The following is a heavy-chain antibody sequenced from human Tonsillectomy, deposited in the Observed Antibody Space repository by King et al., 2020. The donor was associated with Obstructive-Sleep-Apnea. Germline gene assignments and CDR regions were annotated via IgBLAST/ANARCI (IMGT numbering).Heavy chain of an antibody. D-gene: IGHD2-2*01. J-gene: IGHJ6*02. Sequence: QVQLVESGGGVVQPGRSLRLSCAASGFTFSAYGMHWVRQAPGKGLEWVAVISYDGNNKYYTDSVKGRFTISRDNSKNTLYLQMNNLRAEDTAVYYCAKSKYHLLEVILDVWGQGTTVIVSS. V-gene: IGHV3-30*18. CDR3: AKSKYHLLEVILDV. CDR2: ISYDGNNK. CDR1: GFTFSAYG.